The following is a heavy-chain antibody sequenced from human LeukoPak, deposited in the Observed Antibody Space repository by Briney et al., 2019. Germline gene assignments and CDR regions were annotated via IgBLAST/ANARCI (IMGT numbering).Heavy chain of an antibody. CDR3: ARDRDRIQLWLMDAFDI. V-gene: IGHV1-18*01. J-gene: IGHJ3*02. CDR2: ISAYNGNT. D-gene: IGHD5-18*01. Sequence: ASVKVSCKASGGTFSSYAISWVRQAPGQGLEWMGWISAYNGNTNYAQELQGRVTMTTDTSTSTAYMELRSLRSDDTAVYYCARDRDRIQLWLMDAFDIWGQGTMVTVSS. CDR1: GGTFSSYA.